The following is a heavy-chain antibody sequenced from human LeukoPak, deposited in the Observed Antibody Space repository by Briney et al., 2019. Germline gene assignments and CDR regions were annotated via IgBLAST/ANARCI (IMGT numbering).Heavy chain of an antibody. CDR3: ARGNWYTWIQLWPNREGYYYMDV. D-gene: IGHD5-18*01. CDR1: GGSFSGYY. J-gene: IGHJ6*03. Sequence: PSETLSLTCAVYGGSFSGYYWSWIRQPPGKGLEWIGEINHSGSTNYNPSLKSRVTISVDTSKNQFSLKLSSVTAADTAVYYCARGNWYTWIQLWPNREGYYYMDVWGKGTTITVSS. V-gene: IGHV4-34*01. CDR2: INHSGST.